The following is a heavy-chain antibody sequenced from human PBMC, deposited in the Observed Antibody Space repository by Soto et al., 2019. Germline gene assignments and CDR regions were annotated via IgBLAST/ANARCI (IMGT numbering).Heavy chain of an antibody. CDR2: INHSGST. Sequence: QVQLQQWGAGLLKPSETLSLTCAVYGGSFSGYYWSWIRQPPGKGLEWIGEINHSGSTNNNPHLKSRLTISVATSKTQFSLKLSSVTAANTAVYYCARVGRITMVRGVIISGSYFDYWGQGTLVTVSS. V-gene: IGHV4-34*01. CDR1: GGSFSGYY. J-gene: IGHJ4*02. D-gene: IGHD3-10*01. CDR3: ARVGRITMVRGVIISGSYFDY.